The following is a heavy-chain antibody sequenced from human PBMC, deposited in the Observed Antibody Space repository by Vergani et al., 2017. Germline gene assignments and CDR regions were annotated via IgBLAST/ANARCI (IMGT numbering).Heavy chain of an antibody. V-gene: IGHV1-69*06. CDR3: ARDLPPGY. CDR2: IIPIFDTA. J-gene: IGHJ4*02. CDR1: GGTFSSSA. Sequence: QVQLLQSGAEVKKPGSSVKVSCKASGGTFSSSAINWVRQAPGQGLEWMGGIIPIFDTADYAQKFQGRLTITADKSTSTAYMEMSSLRSDDTAVYYCARDLPPGYWGQGTLVTVSS.